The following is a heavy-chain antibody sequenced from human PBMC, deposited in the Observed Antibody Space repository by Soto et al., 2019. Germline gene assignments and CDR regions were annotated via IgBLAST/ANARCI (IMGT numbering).Heavy chain of an antibody. CDR3: ARSYIGLVPQQHKDNWFDP. Sequence: QVQLVQSGAEVKKPGSSVKVSCKASGGTFSSYAISWVRQAPGQGLEWMGGIIPIFGTANYAQKFQGRVTITADESTSTAYMELSSLRSEDTAVYYCARSYIGLVPQQHKDNWFDPWGQGTLVTVSS. J-gene: IGHJ5*02. V-gene: IGHV1-69*12. CDR2: IIPIFGTA. CDR1: GGTFSSYA. D-gene: IGHD2-2*01.